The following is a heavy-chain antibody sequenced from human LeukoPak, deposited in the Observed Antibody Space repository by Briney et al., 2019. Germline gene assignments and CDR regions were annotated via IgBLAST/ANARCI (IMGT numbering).Heavy chain of an antibody. CDR2: IYYSGST. J-gene: IGHJ4*02. CDR3: ARHGSGWNTEFDY. D-gene: IGHD6-19*01. Sequence: SETLSLTCTVSGGSISSSSYYWGWIRQPPGKGLEWIGSIYYSGSTYYNPSLKSRVTISVDTSKNQFSLKLSSVTAADTAVYYCARHGSGWNTEFDYWGQGTLVTVSS. CDR1: GGSISSSSYY. V-gene: IGHV4-39*01.